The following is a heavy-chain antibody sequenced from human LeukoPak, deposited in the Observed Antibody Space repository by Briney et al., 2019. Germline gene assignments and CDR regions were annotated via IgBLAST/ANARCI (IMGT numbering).Heavy chain of an antibody. D-gene: IGHD3-22*01. CDR2: ISYDGKDK. CDR3: ARVVDSS. Sequence: GGSLRLSCAASGFTFSSYAMSWVRQSPGKGLEWVAAISYDGKDKFYADSVQGRFTISRDNAKNSLYLQMNSLRAEDTAVYYCARVVDSSWGQGTLVTVSS. J-gene: IGHJ4*02. V-gene: IGHV3-30*04. CDR1: GFTFSSYA.